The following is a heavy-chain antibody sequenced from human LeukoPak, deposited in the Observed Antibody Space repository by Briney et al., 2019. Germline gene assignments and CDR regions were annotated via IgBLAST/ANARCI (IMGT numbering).Heavy chain of an antibody. J-gene: IGHJ4*02. CDR3: AKDRGYYFSAYDY. V-gene: IGHV3-9*01. CDR2: ISWNSGSI. D-gene: IGHD3-22*01. Sequence: PGRSLRLSCAASGFTFDDYAMHWVRQAPGKGLEWVSGISWNSGSIGYADSVKGRFTISRDNAKNSLYLQMNSLRAEDTALYHCAKDRGYYFSAYDYWGQGTLVTVSS. CDR1: GFTFDDYA.